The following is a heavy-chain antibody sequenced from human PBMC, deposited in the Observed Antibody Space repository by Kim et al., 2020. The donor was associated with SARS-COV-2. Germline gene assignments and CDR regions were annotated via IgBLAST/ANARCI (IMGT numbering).Heavy chain of an antibody. CDR2: ISYDGSSK. Sequence: GGSLRLSCAASGFTFSSLAMHWLRQSLGKGLEWVAVISYDGSSKNYADSVKGRFTVSRDNSKNTLYLQMNSLRTQDTAVYHCARVSQSGWASGYFDYWGQGTPVTVSS. J-gene: IGHJ4*02. CDR3: ARVSQSGWASGYFDY. D-gene: IGHD6-19*01. V-gene: IGHV3-30*04. CDR1: GFTFSSLA.